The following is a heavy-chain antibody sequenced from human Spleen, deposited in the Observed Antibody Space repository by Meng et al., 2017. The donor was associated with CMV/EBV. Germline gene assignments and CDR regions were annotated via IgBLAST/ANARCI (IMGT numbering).Heavy chain of an antibody. CDR3: ARGLRSSSWLDY. V-gene: IGHV4-61*01. J-gene: IGHJ4*02. Sequence: CTVSGDCVSSGRYYWSWIRQPPGKGLEWIGYIYFDGRTDYNPSLKSRVTISIDTSKNQFSLKLSFVTAADTAVYHCARGLRSSSWLDYWGQGTLVTVSS. D-gene: IGHD6-13*01. CDR1: GDCVSSGRYY. CDR2: IYFDGRT.